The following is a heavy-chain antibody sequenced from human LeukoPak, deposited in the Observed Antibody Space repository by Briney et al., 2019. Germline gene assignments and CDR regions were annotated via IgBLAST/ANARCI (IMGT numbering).Heavy chain of an antibody. Sequence: GSLRLSCAASGFTFSSYSMNWVRQAPGKGLEWVSSISSSSSYIYYADSVKGRFTISRDNAKNSLYLQMNSLRAEDTAVYYCAKAYHYGDYYYFMDVWGKGTTVIISS. V-gene: IGHV3-21*01. CDR1: GFTFSSYS. D-gene: IGHD4-17*01. CDR2: ISSSSSYI. J-gene: IGHJ6*03. CDR3: AKAYHYGDYYYFMDV.